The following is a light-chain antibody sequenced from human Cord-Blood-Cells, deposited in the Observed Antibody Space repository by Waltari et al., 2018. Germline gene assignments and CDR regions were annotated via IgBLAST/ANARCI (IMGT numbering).Light chain of an antibody. J-gene: IGKJ2*01. CDR1: QSVLYSSNNKNY. V-gene: IGKV4-1*01. CDR2: LAS. CDR3: QQYYSTPMYT. Sequence: DIVMTQSPDSLAVSLGERATINCKSSQSVLYSSNNKNYLAWYQQKPGQPPKLLIYLASTRESGVPDRFSGSGSGTDFTLTISSLQAEDVAVYYFQQYYSTPMYTFGQGTKLEIK.